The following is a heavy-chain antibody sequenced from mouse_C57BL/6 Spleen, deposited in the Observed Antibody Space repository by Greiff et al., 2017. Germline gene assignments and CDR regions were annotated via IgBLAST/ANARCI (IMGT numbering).Heavy chain of an antibody. CDR2: IYPRRGNT. J-gene: IGHJ2*01. V-gene: IGHV1-81*01. Sequence: VQLQQSGAELARPGASVQLSCKASGYTFTSYGISWVKQRTGQGLEWIGEIYPRRGNTYYNEKFKGKATLTADKSSSTAYMELRSLTAEDSAVYFCARGYDSYYFDDWGQGTTLTVSS. CDR3: ARGYDSYYFDD. D-gene: IGHD2-4*01. CDR1: GYTFTSYG.